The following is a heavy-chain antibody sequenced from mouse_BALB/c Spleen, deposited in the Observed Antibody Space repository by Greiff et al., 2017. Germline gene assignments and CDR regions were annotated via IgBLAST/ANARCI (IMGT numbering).Heavy chain of an antibody. CDR1: GYTFTDYA. D-gene: IGHD2-3*01. V-gene: IGHV1S137*01. CDR2: ISTYYGDA. J-gene: IGHJ4*01. CDR3: AHYDEAMDY. Sequence: QVQLQQSGAELVRPGVSVKISCKGSGYTFTDYAMHWVKQSHAKSLEWIGVISTYYGDASYNQKFKGKATMTVDKSSSTAYMELARLTSEDSAIYYCAHYDEAMDYWGQGTSVTVSS.